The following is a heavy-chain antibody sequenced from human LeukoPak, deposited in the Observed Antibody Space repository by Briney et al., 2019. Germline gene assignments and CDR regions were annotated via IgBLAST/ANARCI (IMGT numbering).Heavy chain of an antibody. D-gene: IGHD2-15*01. V-gene: IGHV1-18*01. CDR2: ISAYNGNT. CDR1: GYTFTSYG. Sequence: ASVKVSCKASGYTFTSYGISWVRQAPGQGLEWMGWISAYNGNTNYAQKLQGRVTMTTDTSTSTAYMELRSLRSDDTAVYYCARAPEGYCSGGNCRWFDPWGQGTLVTVSS. CDR3: ARAPEGYCSGGNCRWFDP. J-gene: IGHJ5*02.